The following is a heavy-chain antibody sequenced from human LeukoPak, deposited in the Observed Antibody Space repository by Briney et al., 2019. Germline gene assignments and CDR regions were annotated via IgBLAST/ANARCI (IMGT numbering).Heavy chain of an antibody. CDR2: IYHSGST. CDR1: GYSISSGYY. J-gene: IGHJ6*03. CDR3: ATASGAAGLRSDYYYYYMDV. D-gene: IGHD6-13*01. V-gene: IGHV4-38-2*02. Sequence: SETLSLTCTVSGYSISSGYYWGWIRQPPGKGLEWIGSIYHSGSTYYNPSLKSRVTISVDTSKNQFSLKLSSVTAADTAVYYCATASGAAGLRSDYYYYYMDVWGKGTTVTVSS.